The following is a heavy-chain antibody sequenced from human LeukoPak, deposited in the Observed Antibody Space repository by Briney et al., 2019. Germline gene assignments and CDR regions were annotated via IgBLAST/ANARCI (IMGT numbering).Heavy chain of an antibody. Sequence: GESLKLSCAVSGFTVSSNYMSWVRQAPGKGLEWVSVTDSGSGTYYADSVKGRFTISRDNSKNTLYLQMNSLRADDTAIYYCARGHSRDYYYAVDVWGQGTTATVSS. J-gene: IGHJ6*02. D-gene: IGHD3-22*01. CDR1: GFTVSSNY. CDR3: ARGHSRDYYYAVDV. CDR2: TDSGSGT. V-gene: IGHV3-66*01.